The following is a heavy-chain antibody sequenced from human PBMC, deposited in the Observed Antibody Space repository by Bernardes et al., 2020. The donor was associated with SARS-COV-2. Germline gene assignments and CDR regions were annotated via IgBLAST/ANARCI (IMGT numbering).Heavy chain of an antibody. CDR1: GFPISRTSYY. D-gene: IGHD2-21*02. V-gene: IGHV4-39*01. J-gene: IGHJ3*02. Sequence: SETLSLTCGVSGFPISRTSYYWGWVRQSPGKGLEWIGSFFSSGSTSYNPSLKSRLTVSIDTSRNQFSLRLTSVTAADTAVYYCASATRTAVGFDIWGQGTPVTVSS. CDR3: ASATRTAVGFDI. CDR2: FFSSGST.